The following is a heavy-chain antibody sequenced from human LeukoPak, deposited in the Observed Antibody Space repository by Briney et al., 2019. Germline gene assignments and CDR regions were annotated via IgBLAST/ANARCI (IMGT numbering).Heavy chain of an antibody. V-gene: IGHV4-34*01. D-gene: IGHD4-17*01. CDR3: ARGRRYGDFDY. CDR1: GGSFSGYY. Sequence: SETLSLTCAVYGGSFSGYYWSWIRQPPGKGLEWIGETNHSGSTNYNPSLKSRVTISVDTSKNQFSLKLSSVTAADTAVYYCARGRRYGDFDYWGQGTLVTVSS. J-gene: IGHJ4*02. CDR2: TNHSGST.